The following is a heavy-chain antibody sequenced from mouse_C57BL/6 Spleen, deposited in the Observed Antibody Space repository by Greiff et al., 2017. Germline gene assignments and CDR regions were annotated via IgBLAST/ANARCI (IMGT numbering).Heavy chain of an antibody. CDR1: GYAFSSSW. V-gene: IGHV1-80*01. J-gene: IGHJ3*01. CDR3: AREGAYYSNSAWFAY. D-gene: IGHD2-5*01. CDR2: IYPGDGDT. Sequence: QVQLQQSGPELVKPGASVKISCKASGYAFSSSWMNWVKQRPGKGLEWIGRIYPGDGDTNYNGKFKGKATLTADKSSSTAYMQLSSLTSEDSAVYFCAREGAYYSNSAWFAYWGQGTLVTVSA.